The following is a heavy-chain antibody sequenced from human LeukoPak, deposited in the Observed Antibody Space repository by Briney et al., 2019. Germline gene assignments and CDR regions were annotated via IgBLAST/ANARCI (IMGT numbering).Heavy chain of an antibody. D-gene: IGHD2-8*01. CDR2: IYYSGTT. J-gene: IGHJ4*02. V-gene: IGHV4-59*01. Sequence: SETLSLTCSVSGGSTSSYYWSWIRQPPGKGLQWIGYIYYSGTTNYNPSLKSRVTMSVDTSKNQFSLNLSSVTAADTAVYYCARVSNRGTYYFLDCWGQGTLVTVSS. CDR3: ARVSNRGTYYFLDC. CDR1: GGSTSSYY.